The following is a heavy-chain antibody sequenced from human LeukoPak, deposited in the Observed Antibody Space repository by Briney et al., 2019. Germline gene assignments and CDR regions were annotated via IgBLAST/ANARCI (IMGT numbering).Heavy chain of an antibody. J-gene: IGHJ5*02. D-gene: IGHD2-2*02. CDR2: IWYDGSNK. CDR1: GLTFSSYG. CDR3: ARARYCSSTSCYIPGYNWFDP. Sequence: GGSLRLSCAASGLTFSSYGMHWVRQAPGKGLEWVAVIWYDGSNKYYADSVKGRFTISRDNSKNTLYLQMNSLRAEDTAVYYCARARYCSSTSCYIPGYNWFDPWGQGTLVTVPS. V-gene: IGHV3-33*08.